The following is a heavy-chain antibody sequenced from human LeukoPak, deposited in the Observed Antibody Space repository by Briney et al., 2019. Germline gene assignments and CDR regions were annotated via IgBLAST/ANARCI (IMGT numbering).Heavy chain of an antibody. CDR3: ARDGSGYEFLDY. CDR2: INHSGST. CDR1: GGSFSGYY. J-gene: IGHJ4*02. D-gene: IGHD5-12*01. V-gene: IGHV4-34*01. Sequence: RASETLSLTCAVYGGSFSGYYWSWIRQPPGKGLEWIGEINHSGSTNYNPSLKSRVTISVDTSKNQFSLKLSSATAADTAVYYCARDGSGYEFLDYWGQGTLVTVSS.